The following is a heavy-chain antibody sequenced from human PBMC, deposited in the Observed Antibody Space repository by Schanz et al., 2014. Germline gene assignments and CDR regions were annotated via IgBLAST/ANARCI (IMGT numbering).Heavy chain of an antibody. Sequence: EVQLLESGGGLAQPGGSLRLACAASGFNFNTYAMSWVRQAPGKGLEWVSTIYSSGSTYYADSVRGRFTISRDNSMNTVYLQMNSLRSDDAAVYYCARGYGDSPTDFWGQGTLVTVSS. CDR3: ARGYGDSPTDF. CDR1: GFNFNTYA. CDR2: IYSSGST. J-gene: IGHJ4*02. D-gene: IGHD4-17*01. V-gene: IGHV3-23*05.